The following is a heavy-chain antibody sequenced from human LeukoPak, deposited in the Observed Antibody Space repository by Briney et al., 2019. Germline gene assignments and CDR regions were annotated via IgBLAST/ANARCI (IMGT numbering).Heavy chain of an antibody. CDR1: GFTLSSYS. V-gene: IGHV3-21*01. CDR2: ISSSSYI. D-gene: IGHD4-17*01. CDR3: ARGSGDYALDY. J-gene: IGHJ4*02. Sequence: GGSLRLSCAASGFTLSSYSMNWVRQAPGKGLEWVSSISSSSYIYYADSVKGRFTISRDNAKNSLYLQMNSLRAEDTAVYYCARGSGDYALDYWGQGTLVTVSS.